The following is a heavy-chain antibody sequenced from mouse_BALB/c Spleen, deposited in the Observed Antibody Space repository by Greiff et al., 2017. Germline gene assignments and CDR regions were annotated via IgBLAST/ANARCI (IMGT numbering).Heavy chain of an antibody. J-gene: IGHJ3*01. CDR1: GFTFSSFG. Sequence: EVQVVESGGGLVQPGGSRKLSCAASGFTFSSFGMHWVRQAPEKGLAWVAYISSGSSTIYYADTVKGRFTISRDNPKNTLFLQMTSLRSEDTAMYYCARDYDYDVAWFAYWGQGTLVTVSA. CDR3: ARDYDYDVAWFAY. V-gene: IGHV5-17*02. D-gene: IGHD2-4*01. CDR2: ISSGSSTI.